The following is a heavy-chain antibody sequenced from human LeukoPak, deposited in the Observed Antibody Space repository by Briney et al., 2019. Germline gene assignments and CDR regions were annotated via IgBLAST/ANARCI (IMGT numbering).Heavy chain of an antibody. CDR3: PREARGWTFDY. D-gene: IGHD5-12*01. CDR2: LHYDGVTT. J-gene: IGHJ4*02. CDR1: GFSFNTYW. Sequence: GGSLRLSCVASGFSFNTYWLHWVRQVPGKGMVWLSRLHYDGVTTTYADSVKGRFTISRDNAKNTLYLQMNSLRAEDTAVYYCPREARGWTFDYWGQGALVTVSS. V-gene: IGHV3-74*01.